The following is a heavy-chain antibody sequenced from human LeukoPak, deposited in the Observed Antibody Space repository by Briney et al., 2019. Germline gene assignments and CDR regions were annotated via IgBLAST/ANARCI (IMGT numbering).Heavy chain of an antibody. J-gene: IGHJ2*01. CDR3: ARGHWYFDL. CDR2: IYHSGRT. V-gene: IGHV4-38-2*02. CDR1: GCSISSGYY. Sequence: SETLSLTCTVSGCSISSGYYWGWIRQPPGKGLEWIGSIYHSGRTFYNPSLKSRVTISVDTSKNQFSLKLSSVTAADTAVYYCARGHWYFDLWGRGTLVTVSS.